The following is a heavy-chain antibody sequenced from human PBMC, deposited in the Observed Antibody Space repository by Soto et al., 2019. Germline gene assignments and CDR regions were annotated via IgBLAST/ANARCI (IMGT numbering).Heavy chain of an antibody. J-gene: IGHJ6*04. Sequence: SETLSLTCTVSGGSISSYYWSWIRQPPGKGLEWIGYIYYSGSTNYSPSLKSRVTISVDTSKNQFSLKLSSVTAADTAVYYCARRGPLTGYVLDYYYGMDVWGKGTTVTVSS. CDR2: IYYSGST. CDR3: ARRGPLTGYVLDYYYGMDV. D-gene: IGHD3-9*01. CDR1: GGSISSYY. V-gene: IGHV4-59*01.